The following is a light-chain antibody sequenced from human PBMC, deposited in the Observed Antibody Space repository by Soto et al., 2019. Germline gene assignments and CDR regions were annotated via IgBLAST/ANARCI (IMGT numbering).Light chain of an antibody. J-gene: IGKJ3*01. CDR3: QQDHLHST. V-gene: IGKV1-5*03. CDR2: KAS. Sequence: DIQMTQSPSTLSAFVGDRVTIACRASQNISSWLAWYQQKPGKAPKILIYKASTLESGVPARFSGSGSGTEFSLTISSLQPDDFATYHCQQDHLHSTFGPGTKVDL. CDR1: QNISSW.